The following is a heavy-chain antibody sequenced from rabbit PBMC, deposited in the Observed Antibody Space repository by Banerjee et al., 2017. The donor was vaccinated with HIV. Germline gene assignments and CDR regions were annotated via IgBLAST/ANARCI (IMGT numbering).Heavy chain of an antibody. Sequence: QQLLVESGGGLVKPEGSLTLSCTASGFSFSNKYVMCWVRQAPGKGLEWIACINTSTGNTVYASWAKGRFTISKTSSTTVTLQMTSLTAADTATYFCARGDAAAGYADLWGQGTLVTVS. V-gene: IGHV1S45*01. CDR2: INTSTGNT. D-gene: IGHD6-1*01. CDR1: GFSFSNKYV. J-gene: IGHJ3*01. CDR3: ARGDAAAGYADL.